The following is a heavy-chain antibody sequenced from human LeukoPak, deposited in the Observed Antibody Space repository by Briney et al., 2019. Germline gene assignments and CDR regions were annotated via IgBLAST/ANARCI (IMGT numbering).Heavy chain of an antibody. CDR3: ARALGAFDI. Sequence: PSETLSLTCGVSGGSFSFYYWSWIRQPPGKGLEWIGEISQSGSTNYNPSLKSRVNISLDTSENQFSLKLSSVTAADTAVYYCARALGAFDIWGQGTMVTVSS. CDR1: GGSFSFYY. V-gene: IGHV4-34*01. J-gene: IGHJ3*02. CDR2: ISQSGST.